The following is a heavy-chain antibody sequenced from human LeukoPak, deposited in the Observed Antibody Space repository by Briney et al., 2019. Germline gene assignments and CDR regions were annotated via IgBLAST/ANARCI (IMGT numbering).Heavy chain of an antibody. D-gene: IGHD2-15*01. J-gene: IGHJ4*02. Sequence: SVKVSCKASGGTFSSYAISWVRQAPGQGLEWMGRIIPILGIANYAQKFQGRVTITADKSTSTAYMELSSLRSEDTAVYYCARVEYCSGGSCLDYWGQGTLVTVSS. CDR3: ARVEYCSGGSCLDY. V-gene: IGHV1-69*04. CDR1: GGTFSSYA. CDR2: IIPILGIA.